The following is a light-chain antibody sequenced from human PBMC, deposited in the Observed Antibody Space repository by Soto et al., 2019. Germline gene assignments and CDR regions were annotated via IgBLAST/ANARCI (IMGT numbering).Light chain of an antibody. Sequence: QSVLTQPRSASGTPGQRVTISCSGSSSNIGSNTVVCCQQLPGTAPKILIYSNNHRPSAVPARCSGAKTGTSASPAISGRQSEDEADYYCASWDDSLNGHVVFGGGTQLTVL. CDR3: ASWDDSLNGHVV. V-gene: IGLV1-44*01. CDR1: SSNIGSNT. CDR2: SNN. J-gene: IGLJ2*01.